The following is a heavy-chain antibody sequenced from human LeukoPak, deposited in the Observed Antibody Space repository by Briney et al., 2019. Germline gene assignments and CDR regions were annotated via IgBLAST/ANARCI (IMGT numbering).Heavy chain of an antibody. CDR1: GFTFGSYA. J-gene: IGHJ4*02. Sequence: GGSLRLSCAASGFTFGSYAMYWVRQAPGKGLEWVSGIFGSGGSTHYADSVKGRFTISRDNSKNTVYLQMNSLRAEDTALYYCAKTTAGYSSGRYPGWPVDYWGQGTLVTVSS. CDR2: IFGSGGST. CDR3: AKTTAGYSSGRYPGWPVDY. V-gene: IGHV3-23*01. D-gene: IGHD6-19*01.